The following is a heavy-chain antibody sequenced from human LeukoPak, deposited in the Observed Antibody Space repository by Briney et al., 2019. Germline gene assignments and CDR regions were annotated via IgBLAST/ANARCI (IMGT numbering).Heavy chain of an antibody. D-gene: IGHD1-1*01. CDR2: IIPIFGTA. Sequence: SVKVSCKASGGTFSSYAISWVRQAPGQGLEWMGGIIPIFGTANYAQKFQGRVTITADKSTSTAYMELSGLRSEDTAVYYCARAGNWNDEGGNWFDPWGQGTLVTVSS. J-gene: IGHJ5*02. CDR3: ARAGNWNDEGGNWFDP. V-gene: IGHV1-69*06. CDR1: GGTFSSYA.